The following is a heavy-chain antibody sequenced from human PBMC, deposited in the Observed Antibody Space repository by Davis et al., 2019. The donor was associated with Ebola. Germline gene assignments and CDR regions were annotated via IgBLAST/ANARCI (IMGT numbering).Heavy chain of an antibody. CDR1: GYTFTSYY. V-gene: IGHV1-46*01. D-gene: IGHD6-19*01. J-gene: IGHJ4*02. Sequence: ASVKVSCKASGYTFTSYYMHWVRQAPGQGLEWMGIINPSGGSTSYAQKFQGRVTITRDTSASTVYMELSSLRSEDTAVYYCARETPVAPIDYWGQGTLVTVSS. CDR3: ARETPVAPIDY. CDR2: INPSGGST.